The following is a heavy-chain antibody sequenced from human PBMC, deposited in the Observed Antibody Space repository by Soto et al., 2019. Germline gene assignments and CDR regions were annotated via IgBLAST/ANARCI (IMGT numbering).Heavy chain of an antibody. V-gene: IGHV3-7*01. CDR3: ARVAGLLYYYYYYGMDV. J-gene: IGHJ6*02. D-gene: IGHD6-13*01. Sequence: EVQLVESGGGLLQPGGSLRLSCAASGFTFSSYWMSWVRQAPGKGLEWVANIKQDGSEKYYVDSVKGRFTISRDNAKNSLYLQMNSLRAEDTAVYYCARVAGLLYYYYYYGMDVWGQGTTVTVSS. CDR2: IKQDGSEK. CDR1: GFTFSSYW.